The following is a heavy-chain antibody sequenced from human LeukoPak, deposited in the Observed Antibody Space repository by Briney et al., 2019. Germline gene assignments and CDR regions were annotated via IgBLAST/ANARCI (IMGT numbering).Heavy chain of an antibody. CDR3: ARAPLVRGVTHFDY. CDR1: GGSISSGGYY. Sequence: KPSETLSPTCTVSGGSISSGGYYWSWIRQHPGKGLEWIGHIYYSGSTYYNPSLKSRVTLSVDTSKNQFSLKLSSGTAADTAVYYCARAPLVRGVTHFDYWGQGTLVTVSS. CDR2: IYYSGST. D-gene: IGHD3-10*01. V-gene: IGHV4-31*03. J-gene: IGHJ4*02.